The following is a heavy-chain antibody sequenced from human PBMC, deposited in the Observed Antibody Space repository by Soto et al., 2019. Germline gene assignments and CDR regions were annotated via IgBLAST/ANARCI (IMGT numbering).Heavy chain of an antibody. CDR1: GFTFSNYA. V-gene: IGHV3-23*01. J-gene: IGHJ5*02. Sequence: EVQLLESGGGLVQPGGSLRLSCAASGFTFSNYAMIWVRQAPGRGPEWVSAIRGTGVSTYYADSVKGRFTISRDNSKNTLYLQMNSLRAEDTAMYYCARDLSGYDPPANWFDPWGQGTLVTVSS. CDR2: IRGTGVST. D-gene: IGHD5-12*01. CDR3: ARDLSGYDPPANWFDP.